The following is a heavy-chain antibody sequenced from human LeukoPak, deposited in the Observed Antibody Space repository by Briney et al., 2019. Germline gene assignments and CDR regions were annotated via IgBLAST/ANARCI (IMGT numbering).Heavy chain of an antibody. J-gene: IGHJ4*02. CDR3: ASRSGRSGSYFDY. D-gene: IGHD3-10*01. CDR2: ISSSSTYI. CDR1: GFIFSSYS. V-gene: IGHV3-21*01. Sequence: GGSLRLSCAAPGFIFSSYSMNWVRQAPGKGLEWVSSISSSSTYIYYADSVKGRFTISRDNAKNSLYLQMNSLRAEDTAVYYCASRSGRSGSYFDYWGQGTLVTVSS.